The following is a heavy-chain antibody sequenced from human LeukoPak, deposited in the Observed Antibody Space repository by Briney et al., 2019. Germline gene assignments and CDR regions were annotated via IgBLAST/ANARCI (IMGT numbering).Heavy chain of an antibody. V-gene: IGHV3-23*01. D-gene: IGHD6-13*01. J-gene: IGHJ4*02. CDR2: FSESFSASGGST. CDR3: AKRRSSWYYFDY. CDR1: GFRFDACA. Sequence: PGGSLRLSCAASGFRFDACAMSWVRQAPGKGLEWVSGFSESFSASGGSTYSADSVKGRFTISRDNSKNMLYPQMNSLRAEDTAVYYCAKRRSSWYYFDYWGQGTLVTVSS.